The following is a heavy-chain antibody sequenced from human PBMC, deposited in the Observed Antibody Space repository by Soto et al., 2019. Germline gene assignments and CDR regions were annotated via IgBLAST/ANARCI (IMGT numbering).Heavy chain of an antibody. CDR1: GGSFSGYY. Sequence: PSETLSLTCAVYGGSFSGYYWSWIRQPPVNGLEWIGEINHSGSTNYNPSLKSRVTISVDTSKDQFSLKLSSVTAADTAVYYCARAHGDFDYWGQGTLVTVSS. CDR2: INHSGST. D-gene: IGHD4-17*01. V-gene: IGHV4-34*01. J-gene: IGHJ4*02. CDR3: ARAHGDFDY.